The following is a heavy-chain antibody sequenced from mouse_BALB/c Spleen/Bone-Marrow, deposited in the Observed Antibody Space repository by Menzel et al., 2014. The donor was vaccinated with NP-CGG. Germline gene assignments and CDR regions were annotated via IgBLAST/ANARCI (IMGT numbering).Heavy chain of an antibody. CDR3: ARGYYGSSLVY. D-gene: IGHD1-1*01. V-gene: IGHV1-7*01. Sequence: VQLQQSGAELAKPGASVKMSCKASGYTFTSYWMHWVKQRPGQGLEWIGYINPSTGYTEYNQKFKDKATLTADKSSSTANMQLNSLTSEDSAVYYCARGYYGSSLVYWGQGTLVTVSA. CDR2: INPSTGYT. CDR1: GYTFTSYW. J-gene: IGHJ3*01.